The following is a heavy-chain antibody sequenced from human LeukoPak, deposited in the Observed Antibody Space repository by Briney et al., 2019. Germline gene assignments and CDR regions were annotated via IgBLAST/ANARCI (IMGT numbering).Heavy chain of an antibody. J-gene: IGHJ4*02. V-gene: IGHV4-34*01. D-gene: IGHD1-26*01. CDR1: GGSFSGYY. CDR2: INHSGST. Sequence: PSETLSLTCAVYGGSFSGYYWSWIRQPPGKGLEWIGEINHSGSTNYNPSLKSRVTISVDTSKNQFSLKLSSVAAADTAIYYCSRESGAFCPFGYWGQGTLVIVPS. CDR3: SRESGAFCPFGY.